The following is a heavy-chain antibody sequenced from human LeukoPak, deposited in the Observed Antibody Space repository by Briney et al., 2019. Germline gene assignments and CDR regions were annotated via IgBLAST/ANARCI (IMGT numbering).Heavy chain of an antibody. CDR1: GYTFTSYD. CDR3: ARDGPYYYDSSGRDWFDP. V-gene: IGHV1-8*01. D-gene: IGHD3-22*01. J-gene: IGHJ5*02. Sequence: ASVKVSCKASGYTFTSYDINWVRQATGQGLEWMGWMNPNSGNTGYAQKFQGRVTMTRDTSISTAYMELSRLRSDDTAVYYCARDGPYYYDSSGRDWFDPWGQGTLVTVSS. CDR2: MNPNSGNT.